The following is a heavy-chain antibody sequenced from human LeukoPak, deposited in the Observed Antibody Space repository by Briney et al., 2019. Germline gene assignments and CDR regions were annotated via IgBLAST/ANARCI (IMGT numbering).Heavy chain of an antibody. V-gene: IGHV3-20*04. J-gene: IGHJ4*02. CDR3: ARDALGSYYYDSSGPFDY. CDR2: INWNGGST. D-gene: IGHD3-22*01. Sequence: GGTLRLSCAASGFTFSSYGMSWVRQAPGKGLEWVSGINWNGGSTGYADSVKGRFTISRDNAKNSLYLQMNSLRAEDTALYYCARDALGSYYYDSSGPFDYWGQGTLVTVSS. CDR1: GFTFSSYG.